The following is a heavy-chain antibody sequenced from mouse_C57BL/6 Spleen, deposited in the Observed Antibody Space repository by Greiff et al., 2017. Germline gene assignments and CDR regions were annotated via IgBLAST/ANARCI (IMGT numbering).Heavy chain of an antibody. V-gene: IGHV8-12*01. J-gene: IGHJ4*01. Sequence: QVTLKESGPGILQSSQTLSLTCSFSGFSLSTSGMGVSWIRQPSGKGLEWLAHIYWDDDKRYNPSLKSRLTISKDTSRNQVFLKITSVDTADTATYYCARSKGYYYGSNAMDYWGQGTSVTVSS. CDR3: ARSKGYYYGSNAMDY. D-gene: IGHD1-1*01. CDR2: IYWDDDK. CDR1: GFSLSTSGMG.